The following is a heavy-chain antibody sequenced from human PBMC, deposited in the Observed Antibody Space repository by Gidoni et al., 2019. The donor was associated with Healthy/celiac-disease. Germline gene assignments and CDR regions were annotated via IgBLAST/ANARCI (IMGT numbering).Heavy chain of an antibody. J-gene: IGHJ2*01. CDR3: ARWPVAGAYFDL. CDR1: GFTFSSYS. Sequence: EVQLVESGGGLVKPGGSLRLSCAASGFTFSSYSMNWVRQAPGKGLEWVSSISSSSSYIYYADAVKGRFTISRDNAKNSLYLQMNSLRAEDTAVYYCARWPVAGAYFDLWGRGTLVTVSS. D-gene: IGHD6-19*01. CDR2: ISSSSSYI. V-gene: IGHV3-21*01.